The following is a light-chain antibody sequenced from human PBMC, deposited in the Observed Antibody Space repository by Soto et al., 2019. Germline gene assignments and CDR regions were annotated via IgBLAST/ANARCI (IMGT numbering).Light chain of an antibody. CDR1: QSVSSY. J-gene: IGKJ1*01. CDR2: DAS. CDR3: QQYNSWPRT. Sequence: EIVLTQSPRTLSLSPGERATLSCRASQSVSSYLAWYQQKPGQAPRLLIYDASTGATGIPARFSGSGSGTEFTLTISSLQSEDFAVYYCQQYNSWPRTFGQGTKVDI. V-gene: IGKV3-15*01.